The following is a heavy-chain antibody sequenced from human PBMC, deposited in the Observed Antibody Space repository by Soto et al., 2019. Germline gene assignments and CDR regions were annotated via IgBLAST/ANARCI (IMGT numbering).Heavy chain of an antibody. CDR1: GGTFSSYA. V-gene: IGHV1-69*13. J-gene: IGHJ6*02. CDR3: ARGTRITIFGAKASYGMDV. Sequence: VKVSCKASGGTFSSYAISWVRQAPGQGLEWMGGIIPIFGTANYAQKFQGRVTITADESTSTAYMELSSLRSEDTAVYYCARGTRITIFGAKASYGMDVWGQGTTVTVSS. CDR2: IIPIFGTA. D-gene: IGHD3-3*01.